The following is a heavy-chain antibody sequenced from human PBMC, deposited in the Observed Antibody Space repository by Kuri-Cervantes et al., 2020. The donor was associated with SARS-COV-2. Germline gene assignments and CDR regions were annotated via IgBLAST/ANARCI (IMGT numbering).Heavy chain of an antibody. Sequence: SQTLSLTCAVYGGSFSGYYWSWIRQPPGKGLGWIGEINHSGSTNYNPSLKSRVTISVDTSKNQFSLKLSSVTAADTAVYYCSGAFDIWGQGTMVTVSS. CDR2: INHSGST. CDR1: GGSFSGYY. J-gene: IGHJ3*02. CDR3: SGAFDI. V-gene: IGHV4-34*01.